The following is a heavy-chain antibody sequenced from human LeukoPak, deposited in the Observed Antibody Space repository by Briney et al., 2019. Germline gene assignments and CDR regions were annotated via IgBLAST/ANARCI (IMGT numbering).Heavy chain of an antibody. J-gene: IGHJ6*03. Sequence: GASVKVSCKTSGYTFTSYYMHWVRQAPGQGLEWMGIINPSGGSTSYAQKFQGRVTMTRDMSTSTVYMELSSLRSEDTAVYYCARVGGSYYYYCYYMDVWGKGTTVTVSS. V-gene: IGHV1-46*01. CDR2: INPSGGST. D-gene: IGHD1-26*01. CDR1: GYTFTSYY. CDR3: ARVGGSYYYYCYYMDV.